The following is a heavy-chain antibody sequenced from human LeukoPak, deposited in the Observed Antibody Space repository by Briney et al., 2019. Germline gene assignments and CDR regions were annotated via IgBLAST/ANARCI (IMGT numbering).Heavy chain of an antibody. V-gene: IGHV3-23*01. CDR1: GFTFSNYA. Sequence: PGGSLRLSCVASGFTFSNYAMSWVRQAPGKGLEWVSAISGSGGSTYYADSVKGRFTISRDNSKNTLYLQMNSLRAEDTAVYYCAKDGIRTVTTTSQWTFDIWGQGTMVTVSS. J-gene: IGHJ3*02. D-gene: IGHD4-17*01. CDR2: ISGSGGST. CDR3: AKDGIRTVTTTSQWTFDI.